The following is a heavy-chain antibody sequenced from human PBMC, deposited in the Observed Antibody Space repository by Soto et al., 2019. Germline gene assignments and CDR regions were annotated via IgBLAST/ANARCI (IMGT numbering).Heavy chain of an antibody. CDR2: IYYSGST. V-gene: IGHV4-59*13. D-gene: IGHD3-3*01. J-gene: IGHJ6*02. Sequence: SETLSLTCTVSGGSISSYYCSWIRQPPGKGLEWIGYIYYSGSTNYNPSLKSRVTISVDTSKNQFSLKLSSVTAADTAVYYCARVSRGVYYDFWSGLYGMDVWGQGTTVTVSS. CDR1: GGSISSYY. CDR3: ARVSRGVYYDFWSGLYGMDV.